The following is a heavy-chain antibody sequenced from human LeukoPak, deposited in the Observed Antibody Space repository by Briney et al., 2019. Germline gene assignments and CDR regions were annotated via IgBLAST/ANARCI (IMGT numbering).Heavy chain of an antibody. CDR3: AREWGFYYDSSGYYRFDY. CDR1: GDSVSSNSAP. CDR2: TYYRSKWYN. Sequence: SQTLSLTCAISGDSVSSNSAPWHWIRQSPSRGLEWLGRTYYRSKWYNDYAVSVKSRITINPDTSKNQFSLQLNSVTPEDTAVYYCAREWGFYYDSSGYYRFDYWGQGTLVTVSS. V-gene: IGHV6-1*01. J-gene: IGHJ4*02. D-gene: IGHD3-22*01.